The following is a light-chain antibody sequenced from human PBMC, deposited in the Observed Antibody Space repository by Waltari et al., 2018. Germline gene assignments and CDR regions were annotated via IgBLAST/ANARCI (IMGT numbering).Light chain of an antibody. CDR2: YDR. CDR1: NIGPSS. CDR3: HVWHPDVDPGV. V-gene: IGLV3-21*04. Sequence: SYMLTQPPSVSVAPGETARITCGGDNIGPSSGHWYQQKPGKAPMLVIFYDRDRPSGIPERFSGSNSGNTATLTISRVEAGDEAKYYCHVWHPDVDPGVFGPGSDVTV. J-gene: IGLJ1*01.